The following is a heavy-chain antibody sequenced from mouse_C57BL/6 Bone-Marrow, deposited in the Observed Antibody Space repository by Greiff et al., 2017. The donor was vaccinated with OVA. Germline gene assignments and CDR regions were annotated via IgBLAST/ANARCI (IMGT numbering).Heavy chain of an antibody. Sequence: VQLQQSGPKVVNAGASVKLSCKSSGYSFSRYKMECVKQSHVKSLEWIEHINLFNGITNYNGNFKSKATLTVDISSSTAYMELSRLTSEDSEVYYCARSAPYDYDEKRFAYWGQGTLVTVSA. CDR1: GYSFSRYK. D-gene: IGHD2-4*01. J-gene: IGHJ3*01. CDR3: ARSAPYDYDEKRFAY. V-gene: IGHV1-16*01. CDR2: INLFNGIT.